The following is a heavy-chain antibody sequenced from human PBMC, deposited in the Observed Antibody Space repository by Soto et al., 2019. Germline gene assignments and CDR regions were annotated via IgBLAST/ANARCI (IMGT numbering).Heavy chain of an antibody. CDR3: AKGIYDILTGAPVDY. V-gene: IGHV3-30*18. Sequence: GGSLRLSCAAFGFTFSSYGMHWVRQAPGKGLEWVAVISYDGSNKYYADSVKGRFTISRDNSKNTLYLQMNSLRAEDTAVYYCAKGIYDILTGAPVDYWGQGTLVTVSS. D-gene: IGHD3-9*01. CDR2: ISYDGSNK. J-gene: IGHJ4*02. CDR1: GFTFSSYG.